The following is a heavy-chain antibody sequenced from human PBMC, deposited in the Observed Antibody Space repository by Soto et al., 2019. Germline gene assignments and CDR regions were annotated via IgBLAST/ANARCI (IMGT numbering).Heavy chain of an antibody. D-gene: IGHD3-3*01. CDR1: GDSVSSNSAA. CDR2: TYYRSKWYN. Sequence: SQPLSITCDISGDSVSSNSAAWNWIRQSPSRVLEWLGRTYYRSKWYNDYAVSVKSRITINPDTSKNQFSLQLNSVTPEDTAVYYCARGDLVGDFWNGGFDSWGPGTLVTVSS. CDR3: ARGDLVGDFWNGGFDS. J-gene: IGHJ4*02. V-gene: IGHV6-1*01.